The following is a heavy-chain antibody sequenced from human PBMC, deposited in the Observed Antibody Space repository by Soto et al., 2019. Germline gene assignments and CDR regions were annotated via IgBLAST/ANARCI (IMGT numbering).Heavy chain of an antibody. V-gene: IGHV1-18*01. J-gene: IGHJ6*01. Sequence: GSSVKLSCKASGCTFTSYGISWVRQAPGQGLEWMGWISAYNGNTNYAQKLQGRVTMTTDTSTSTAYMELRSLRSDDTAVYYCAKSSVVIRDLHNFCSQRSFDIGSAGM. CDR3: AKSSVVIRDLHNFCSQRSFDIGSAGM. D-gene: IGHD3-9*01. CDR2: ISAYNGNT. CDR1: GCTFTSYG.